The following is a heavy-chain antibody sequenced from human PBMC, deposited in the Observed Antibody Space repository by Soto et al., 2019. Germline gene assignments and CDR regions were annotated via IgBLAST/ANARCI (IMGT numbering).Heavy chain of an antibody. J-gene: IGHJ6*02. V-gene: IGHV4-4*02. CDR3: ARDPIAVAADYYYYYGMDV. CDR1: GGSISSSNW. CDR2: IYHSGST. D-gene: IGHD6-19*01. Sequence: PSETLSLTCAVSGGSISSSNWWSWVRQPPGKGLGWIGEIYHSGSTNYNPSLKSRVTISVDKSKNQFSLKLSSVTAADTAVYYCARDPIAVAADYYYYYGMDVWGQGTTVTVS.